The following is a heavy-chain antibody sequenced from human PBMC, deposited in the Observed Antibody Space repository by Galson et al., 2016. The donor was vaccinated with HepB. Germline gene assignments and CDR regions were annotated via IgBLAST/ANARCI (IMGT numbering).Heavy chain of an antibody. CDR1: GFSLRTSGMC. V-gene: IGHV2-70*11. J-gene: IGHJ3*02. CDR3: ARRSGYDLGGAFDI. D-gene: IGHD5-12*01. CDR2: IDWDDDK. Sequence: PALVKPTQTLTLTCTFSGFSLRTSGMCVSWIRQPPGKALEWLARIDWDDDKYYSTSLKTRLIISKDTSKNQVVLTMTNMDPVDTATYYCARRSGYDLGGAFDIWGQGTMVTVSS.